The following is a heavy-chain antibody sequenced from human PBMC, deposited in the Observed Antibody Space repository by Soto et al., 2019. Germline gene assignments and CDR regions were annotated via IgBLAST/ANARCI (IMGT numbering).Heavy chain of an antibody. CDR3: ARDAYYGSGSPQPYYYYGMDV. CDR1: GFTFSSYA. CDR2: ISYDGSNK. J-gene: IGHJ6*02. V-gene: IGHV3-30-3*01. Sequence: ALRLSCAASGFTFSSYAMHWVRQAPGKGLEWVAVISYDGSNKYYADSVKGRFTISRDNSKNTLYLQMNSLRAEDTAVYYCARDAYYGSGSPQPYYYYGMDVWGQGTTVTVSS. D-gene: IGHD3-10*01.